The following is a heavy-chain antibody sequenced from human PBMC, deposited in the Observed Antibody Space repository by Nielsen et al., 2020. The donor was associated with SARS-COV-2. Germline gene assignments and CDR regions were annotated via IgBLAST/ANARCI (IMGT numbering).Heavy chain of an antibody. J-gene: IGHJ4*02. CDR2: ISSSSSYI. Sequence: LSLTCAASGFTFSSYSMNWVRQAPGKGLEWVSSISSSSSYIYYADSVKGRFTISRDNAKNSLYLKMNSLRAEDTAVYYCARERDSGSDGWGQGTLVTVSS. D-gene: IGHD1-26*01. CDR1: GFTFSSYS. V-gene: IGHV3-21*01. CDR3: ARERDSGSDG.